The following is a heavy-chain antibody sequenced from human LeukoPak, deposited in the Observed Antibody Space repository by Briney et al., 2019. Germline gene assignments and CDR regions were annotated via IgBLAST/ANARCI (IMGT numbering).Heavy chain of an antibody. CDR3: ARVSDHYFDY. D-gene: IGHD1-14*01. Sequence: GESLKISCKASGYSFTSYWIGWVRQMPGKGLEWMGIIYPGDSDTRYSPSFQGQVTISADKSISTAYLRRSSLKASDIAMYYCARVSDHYFDYWGQGTLATVSS. J-gene: IGHJ4*02. V-gene: IGHV5-51*01. CDR2: IYPGDSDT. CDR1: GYSFTSYW.